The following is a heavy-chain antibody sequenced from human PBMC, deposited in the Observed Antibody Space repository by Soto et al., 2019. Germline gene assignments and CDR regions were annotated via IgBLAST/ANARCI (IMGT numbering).Heavy chain of an antibody. CDR2: ISSNSSTR. D-gene: IGHD3-3*01. J-gene: IGHJ4*02. V-gene: IGHV3-48*02. CDR1: GFTFSSYS. CDR3: ARDLWTY. Sequence: GGSLRLSCAASGFTFSSYSMKWVRQAPGKGLEWVSYISSNSSTRFYADSVKGRFTISRDNAKNSLYLQMSSMRDEDTAVYYCARDLWTYWGQGALVTVS.